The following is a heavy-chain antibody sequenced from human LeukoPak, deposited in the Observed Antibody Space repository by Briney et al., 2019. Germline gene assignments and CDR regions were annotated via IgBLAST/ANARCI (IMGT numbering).Heavy chain of an antibody. D-gene: IGHD3-10*01. V-gene: IGHV1-18*01. CDR1: GYTLTSYG. Sequence: ASVKVSCKASGYTLTSYGISWVRQAPGQGLEWMGWISDYNGNTNYAQKLQGRVTMTTDTSTSTAYMELRSLRSDDTAVYYCARQLPYGSRSYWDYWGQGTLVTVSS. CDR2: ISDYNGNT. J-gene: IGHJ4*02. CDR3: ARQLPYGSRSYWDY.